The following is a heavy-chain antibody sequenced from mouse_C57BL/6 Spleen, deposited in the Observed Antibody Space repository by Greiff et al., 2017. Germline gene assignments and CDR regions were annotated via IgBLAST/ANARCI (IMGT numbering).Heavy chain of an antibody. CDR1: GYTFTSYG. CDR2: IYPRSGNT. CDR3: ARREGPGYFDY. V-gene: IGHV1-81*01. Sequence: QVTLKESGAELARPGASVKLSCKASGYTFTSYGISWVKQRTGQGLEWIGEIYPRSGNTYYNEKFKGKATLTADKSSSTAYMELRSLTSEDSAVYFCARREGPGYFDYWGQGTTLTVSS. J-gene: IGHJ2*01.